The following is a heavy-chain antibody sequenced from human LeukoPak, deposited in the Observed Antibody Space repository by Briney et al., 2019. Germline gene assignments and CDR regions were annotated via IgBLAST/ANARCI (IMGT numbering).Heavy chain of an antibody. CDR3: ARGGYSSSWTLDY. Sequence: SETLSLTCTVSGGSISSYYWSWLRQPAGKGLEWIGRIYTSGSTNYNPSLKSRVTMSVDTSKNQFSLKLSSVTAADTAVYYCARGGYSSSWTLDYWGQGTLVTVSS. D-gene: IGHD6-13*01. J-gene: IGHJ4*02. CDR1: GGSISSYY. V-gene: IGHV4-4*07. CDR2: IYTSGST.